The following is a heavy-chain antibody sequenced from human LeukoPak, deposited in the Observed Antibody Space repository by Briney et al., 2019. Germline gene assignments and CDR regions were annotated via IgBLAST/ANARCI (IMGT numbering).Heavy chain of an antibody. V-gene: IGHV4-59*01. CDR1: GGSISNYY. J-gene: IGHJ4*02. CDR2: IYYSGST. D-gene: IGHD4-23*01. CDR3: AKSLDYGGNRARLDF. Sequence: SETLSLTCTVSGGSISNYYWSWIRQPPGKGLEWIGYIYYSGSTNYNPSLKSRVTISVDTSKNQFSLKLSSVTAADTAVYYCAKSLDYGGNRARLDFWGQGTLVTVSS.